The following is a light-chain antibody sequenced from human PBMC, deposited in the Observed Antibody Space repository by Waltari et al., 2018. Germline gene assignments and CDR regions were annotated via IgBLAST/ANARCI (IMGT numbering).Light chain of an antibody. J-gene: IGKJ4*01. V-gene: IGKV4-1*01. CDR3: QQYDELPLT. Sequence: SVLCSGNRKNYLACDQQKPGQPPRLLIYWASTRESGVPDRFSGSGSGTDFTLTISSLQAEDVAVYYCQQYDELPLTFGGGTKVEIK. CDR2: WAS. CDR1: SVLCSGNRKNY.